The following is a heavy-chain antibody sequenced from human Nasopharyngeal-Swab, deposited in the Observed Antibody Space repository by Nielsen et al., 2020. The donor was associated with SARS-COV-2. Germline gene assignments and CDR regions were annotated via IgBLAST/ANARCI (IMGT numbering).Heavy chain of an antibody. D-gene: IGHD3-9*01. V-gene: IGHV3-48*03. J-gene: IGHJ4*02. CDR1: GFTFSSYE. CDR3: ARDLRYFDWANFDY. Sequence: GESLKISCAASGFTFSSYEMNWVRQAPGKGLEWVSYISSSGTTIYYGDSVKGRFTISRDNAKNSLYLQMNSLRAKDTTVYYCARDLRYFDWANFDYWGQGTLVTVSS. CDR2: ISSSGTTI.